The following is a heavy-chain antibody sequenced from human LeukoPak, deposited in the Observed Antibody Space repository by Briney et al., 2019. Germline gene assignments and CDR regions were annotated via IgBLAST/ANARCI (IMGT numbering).Heavy chain of an antibody. J-gene: IGHJ6*03. D-gene: IGHD4-23*01. CDR2: IIPIFGTA. V-gene: IGHV1-69*13. Sequence: SVKVSCKASGGTFSSYAISWVRQAPGQGLEWMGGIIPIFGTANYAQKFQGRVTITADESTSTAYMELSSLRSEDTAVYYCARATTVVASNYYYMDVWGKGTTVTVSS. CDR1: GGTFSSYA. CDR3: ARATTVVASNYYYMDV.